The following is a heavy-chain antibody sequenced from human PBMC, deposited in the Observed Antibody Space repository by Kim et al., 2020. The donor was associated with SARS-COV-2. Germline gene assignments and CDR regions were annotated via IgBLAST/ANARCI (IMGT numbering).Heavy chain of an antibody. Sequence: SETLSLTCTVSGGSISSSSYYWGWIRQPPGKGLEWIGSIYYSGSTYYNPSLKSRVTISVDTSKNQFSLKLSSVTAADTAVYYCAREWSLGLEWLRIVGWFDPWGQGTLVTVSS. CDR3: AREWSLGLEWLRIVGWFDP. D-gene: IGHD5-12*01. V-gene: IGHV4-39*07. CDR1: GGSISSSSYY. J-gene: IGHJ5*02. CDR2: IYYSGST.